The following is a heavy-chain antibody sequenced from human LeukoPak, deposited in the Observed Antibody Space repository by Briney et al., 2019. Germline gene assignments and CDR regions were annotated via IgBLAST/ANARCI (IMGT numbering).Heavy chain of an antibody. CDR2: IYHSGST. V-gene: IGHV4-30-2*01. Sequence: SETLSLTCTVSGGSISSGGYYWSWIRQPPGKGLEWIGYIYHSGSTNYNPSLKSRVTMSVDTSKNQFSLKVTSVTAADTAVYYCARVGYASSAIYFQQWGQGTLVSVSS. D-gene: IGHD2-8*01. CDR1: GGSISSGGYY. J-gene: IGHJ1*01. CDR3: ARVGYASSAIYFQQ.